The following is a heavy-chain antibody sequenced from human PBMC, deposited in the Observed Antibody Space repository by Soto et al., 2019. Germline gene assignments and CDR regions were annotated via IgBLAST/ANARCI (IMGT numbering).Heavy chain of an antibody. V-gene: IGHV4-4*07. J-gene: IGHJ4*02. CDR1: GGSISSYY. CDR3: ARASRVYYYDSSGYYYFDY. CDR2: IYTSGST. D-gene: IGHD3-22*01. Sequence: SETLSLTCTVSGGSISSYYWSRIRQPAGKGLEWIGRIYTSGSTNYNPSLKSRVTMSVDTSKNQFSLKLSSVTAADTAVYYCARASRVYYYDSSGYYYFDYWGQGTLVTVSS.